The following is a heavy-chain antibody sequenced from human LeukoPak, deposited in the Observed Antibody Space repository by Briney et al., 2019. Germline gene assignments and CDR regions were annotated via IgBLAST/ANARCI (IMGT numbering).Heavy chain of an antibody. V-gene: IGHV3-53*01. Sequence: GGSLRLSCAAFGFTVSVNYMSWVRQAPGKGLECVSVIYSGGNTYYTDSVRGRFTISRDNFKNTLSLQVNSLRAEDTAMYYCAKDDDWGRYKHWGQGTLVTVSS. D-gene: IGHD3-16*01. CDR2: IYSGGNT. J-gene: IGHJ1*01. CDR1: GFTVSVNY. CDR3: AKDDDWGRYKH.